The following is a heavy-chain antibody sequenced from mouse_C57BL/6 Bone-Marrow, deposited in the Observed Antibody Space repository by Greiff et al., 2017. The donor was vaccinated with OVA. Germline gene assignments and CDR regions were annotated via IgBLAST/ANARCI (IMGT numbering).Heavy chain of an antibody. J-gene: IGHJ3*01. CDR2: INPNNGGT. CDR1: GYTFTDYN. Sequence: EVQLQQSGPELVKPGASVKLSCKASGYTFTDYNMQWVKQSHGKSLEWIGYINPNNGGTSYNQKFKGKATLTVHESSSTAYMELRSLTSEDSAVYYCARRDGYDYTWFAYWGPGTLVTVSA. V-gene: IGHV1-22*01. D-gene: IGHD2-4*01. CDR3: ARRDGYDYTWFAY.